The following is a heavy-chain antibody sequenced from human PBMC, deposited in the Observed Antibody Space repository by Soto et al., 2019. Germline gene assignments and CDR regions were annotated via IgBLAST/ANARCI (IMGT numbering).Heavy chain of an antibody. J-gene: IGHJ6*02. CDR3: ARRPARGGYYYGMDV. D-gene: IGHD6-6*01. V-gene: IGHV3-23*01. Sequence: GGSLRLSCAASGFTFSSYAMSWVRQAPGKGLEWVSAISGSGGSTYYADSVKGRFTISRDNSKNTLYLQMNSLRAEDTAVYYCARRPARGGYYYGMDVWGQGTTVTVSS. CDR1: GFTFSSYA. CDR2: ISGSGGST.